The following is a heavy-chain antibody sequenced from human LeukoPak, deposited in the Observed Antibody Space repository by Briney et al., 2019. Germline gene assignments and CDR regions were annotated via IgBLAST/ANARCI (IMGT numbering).Heavy chain of an antibody. V-gene: IGHV3-23*01. J-gene: IGHJ4*02. D-gene: IGHD6-6*01. Sequence: PGGSLRLSCAASGFTFSSYAMSWVCQAPGKGLEWVSAISGSGGSTYYADSVKGRFTISRDNSKNTLYLQMNSLRAEDTAVYYCARVGLAAREWDYWGQGTLVTVSS. CDR2: ISGSGGST. CDR1: GFTFSSYA. CDR3: ARVGLAAREWDY.